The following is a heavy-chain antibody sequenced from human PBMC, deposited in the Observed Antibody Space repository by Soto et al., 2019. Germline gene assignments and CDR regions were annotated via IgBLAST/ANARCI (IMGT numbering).Heavy chain of an antibody. J-gene: IGHJ4*02. CDR2: IYYSGST. V-gene: IGHV4-39*01. D-gene: IGHD6-19*01. CDR1: GGSISSSSYY. Sequence: QLQLQESGPGLVKPSETLSLTCTVSGGSISSSSYYWGWIRQPPGKGLEWIGSIYYSGSTYYNPSLKSRVTISVDTSKNQFSLKLSSVTAADTAVYYCARLVAVAGQGGELDYWGQGTLVTVSS. CDR3: ARLVAVAGQGGELDY.